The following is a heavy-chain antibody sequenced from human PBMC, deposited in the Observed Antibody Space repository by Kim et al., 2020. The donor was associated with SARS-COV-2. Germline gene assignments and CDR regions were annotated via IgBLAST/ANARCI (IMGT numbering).Heavy chain of an antibody. Sequence: SETLSLTCTVSGGSVSSSYFWSWIRQPPGKGLEWIGYIYYSGTTSYNPSLKSRVTISVDTSRNQFSLRLSSVTAADTAMYYCASTLYDFWSGSTYGMDVWGQGTTVTVSS. CDR2: IYYSGTT. V-gene: IGHV4-61*01. CDR3: ASTLYDFWSGSTYGMDV. J-gene: IGHJ6*02. CDR1: GGSVSSSYF. D-gene: IGHD3-3*01.